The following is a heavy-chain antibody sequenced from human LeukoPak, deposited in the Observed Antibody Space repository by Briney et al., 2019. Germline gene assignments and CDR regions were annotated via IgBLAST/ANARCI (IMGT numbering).Heavy chain of an antibody. CDR1: GYTFTSYG. CDR3: ARPKNDYGAFDI. V-gene: IGHV1-18*01. Sequence: ASVKVSCKASGYTFTSYGISWVRQAPGQGREWMGWIGTYKGNTNYAQKLQGRVAMTTDTSTSTAYMELRSLRSDDTAVYYCARPKNDYGAFDIWGQGTMVTVSS. J-gene: IGHJ3*02. D-gene: IGHD4-17*01. CDR2: IGTYKGNT.